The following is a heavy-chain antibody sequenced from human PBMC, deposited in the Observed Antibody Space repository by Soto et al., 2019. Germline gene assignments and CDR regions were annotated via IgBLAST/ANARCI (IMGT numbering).Heavy chain of an antibody. Sequence: QVQLVQSGAELKKPGSSVMLSCKASGGTFSNYAISWVRQAPGQGLEWMGGIILIFGTANYAQKFQGRVTITADESTSTAYMELSSLRSEDTAVYYCARDWGVTAADDYYSGMDVWGQGTTVTVSS. J-gene: IGHJ6*02. CDR3: ARDWGVTAADDYYSGMDV. D-gene: IGHD6-13*01. V-gene: IGHV1-69*12. CDR2: IILIFGTA. CDR1: GGTFSNYA.